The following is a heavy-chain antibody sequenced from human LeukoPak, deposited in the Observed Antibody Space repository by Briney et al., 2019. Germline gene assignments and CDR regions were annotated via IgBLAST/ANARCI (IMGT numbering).Heavy chain of an antibody. Sequence: TFXXXSMNWVRQAPGKGLEWVSSISSSSSYIYYADSVKGRFTISRDNAKNSLYLQMNSLRAEDTAVYYCARDGGQGYCTNGVCYTEGSYYYYYMDVWGNGTTVTVSS. CDR1: TFXXXS. CDR3: ARDGGQGYCTNGVCYTEGSYYYYYMDV. V-gene: IGHV3-21*01. D-gene: IGHD2-8*01. J-gene: IGHJ6*03. CDR2: ISSSSSYI.